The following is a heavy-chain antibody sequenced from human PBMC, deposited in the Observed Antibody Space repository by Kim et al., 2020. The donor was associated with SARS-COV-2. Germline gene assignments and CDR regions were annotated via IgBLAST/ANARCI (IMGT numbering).Heavy chain of an antibody. CDR3: ASSGNGYNAFGI. CDR2: ISTRGESI. V-gene: IGHV3-11*01. Sequence: GGSLRLSCAASGLSFSDSYMNWVRQAPGKGLEWLSFISTRGESIFYADSVEGRFTISRDNAKNSLYLQMNYLRDEDTAGYYCASSGNGYNAFGIWGQGVLVTVSS. J-gene: IGHJ4*02. CDR1: GLSFSDSY. D-gene: IGHD5-12*01.